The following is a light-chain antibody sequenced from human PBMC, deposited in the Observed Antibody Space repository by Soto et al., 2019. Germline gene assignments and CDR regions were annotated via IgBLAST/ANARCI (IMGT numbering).Light chain of an antibody. J-gene: IGLJ2*01. CDR2: EVS. V-gene: IGLV2-14*01. CDR1: SSDVGGFRF. Sequence: QSALTQPASVSGSPGQSITISCTGTSSDVGGFRFVSWYQQHPGKVPKLLIHEVSDRPSGVSDRFSGSKSGNTASLTISGLQAEDEADYYCSSYSTTSTAVLFGGRTKLTVL. CDR3: SSYSTTSTAVL.